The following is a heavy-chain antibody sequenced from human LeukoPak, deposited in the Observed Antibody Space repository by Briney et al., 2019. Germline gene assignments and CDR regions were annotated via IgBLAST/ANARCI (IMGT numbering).Heavy chain of an antibody. D-gene: IGHD2-2*01. J-gene: IGHJ6*02. V-gene: IGHV1-8*01. CDR1: GYTFSNYD. CDR2: MNPNSANT. Sequence: ASVTVSCKASGYTFSNYDINWVRQATGQGLEWMGWMNPNSANTGYAQKFQGRVTMTRDTSINTAYMELSSLRSEDTAVYYCARGGTRYCTSTSCSDYYFYGMDVWGQGTTVTVSS. CDR3: ARGGTRYCTSTSCSDYYFYGMDV.